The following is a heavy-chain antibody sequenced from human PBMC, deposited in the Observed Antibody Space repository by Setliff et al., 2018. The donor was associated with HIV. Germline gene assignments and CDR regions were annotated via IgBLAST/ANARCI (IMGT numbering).Heavy chain of an antibody. CDR2: VSPSDGNT. Sequence: ASVKVSCKASGYTFTSYYMHWVRQVPGQGLEGVGIVSPSDGNTNYAQTFLGRVTLTRDTSMTTFYMELTNLRSEDTAFYYCARGRKDRTVVRVHTFDYWGQGTLVTVSS. CDR1: GYTFTSYY. CDR3: ARGRKDRTVVRVHTFDY. V-gene: IGHV1-46*01. J-gene: IGHJ4*02. D-gene: IGHD3-10*01.